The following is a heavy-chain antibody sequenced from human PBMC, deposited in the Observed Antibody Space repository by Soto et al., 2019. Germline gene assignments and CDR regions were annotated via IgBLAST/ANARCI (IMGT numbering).Heavy chain of an antibody. CDR3: AKDVHFSLVLPLSDY. D-gene: IGHD6-13*01. CDR1: GFTFSSYA. CDR2: ISGSGGST. V-gene: IGHV3-23*01. J-gene: IGHJ4*02. Sequence: PGGPLRLSCAASGFTFSSYAMSWVRQAPGKGLEWVSAISGSGGSTYYADSVKGRFTISRDNSKNTLYLQMNSLRAEDTAVYYCAKDVHFSLVLPLSDYWGQGTLVTVSS.